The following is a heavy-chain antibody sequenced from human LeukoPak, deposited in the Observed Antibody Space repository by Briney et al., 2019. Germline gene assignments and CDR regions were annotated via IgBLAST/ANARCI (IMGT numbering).Heavy chain of an antibody. J-gene: IGHJ4*02. V-gene: IGHV4-34*01. D-gene: IGHD2-2*01. Sequence: SETLSLTCAVYGGSFSGYYWSWIRQPPGKGLEWIGEINHSGSTNYNPSLKSRVTISVDTSKNQFSLKLSSVTAADTAVYYCARLPWYCSSTSCLDYWGQGTLVTVSS. CDR1: GGSFSGYY. CDR2: INHSGST. CDR3: ARLPWYCSSTSCLDY.